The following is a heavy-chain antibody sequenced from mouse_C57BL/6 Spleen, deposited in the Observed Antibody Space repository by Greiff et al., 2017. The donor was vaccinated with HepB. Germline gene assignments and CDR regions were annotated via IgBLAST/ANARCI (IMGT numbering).Heavy chain of an antibody. CDR2: IYPGSGNT. V-gene: IGHV1-76*01. Sequence: QVQLQQSGAELVRPGASVKLSCKASGYTFTDYYINWVKQRPGQGLEWIARIYPGSGNTYYNEKFKGKATLTAEKSSSTAYMQLSSLTSEDSAVYFCAISKDYWGQGTTLTVSS. CDR1: GYTFTDYY. J-gene: IGHJ2*01. CDR3: AISKDY. D-gene: IGHD2-5*01.